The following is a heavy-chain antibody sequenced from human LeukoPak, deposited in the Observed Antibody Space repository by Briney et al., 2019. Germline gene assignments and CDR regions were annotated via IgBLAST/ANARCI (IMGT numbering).Heavy chain of an antibody. D-gene: IGHD3-22*01. CDR1: GGTFSSYA. CDR3: ARDRHYCYDSRGSSYYYYMDV. Sequence: SVKLSCKASGGTFSSYAISWVRQAPGQGLEWMGRIIPIFGTANYAQKFQGRVTITTDESTSTAYMEMSSLRSEDTAVYYSARDRHYCYDSRGSSYYYYMDVWGKGTTVTVSS. V-gene: IGHV1-69*05. J-gene: IGHJ6*03. CDR2: IIPIFGTA.